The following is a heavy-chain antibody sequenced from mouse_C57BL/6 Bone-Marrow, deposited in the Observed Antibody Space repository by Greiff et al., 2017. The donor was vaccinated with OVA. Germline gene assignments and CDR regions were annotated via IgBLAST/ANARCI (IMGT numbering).Heavy chain of an antibody. Sequence: VQLKESGGGLVKPGGSLKLSCAASGFTFSDYGMHWVRQAPEKGLEWVAYISSGSSTIYYADTVKGRFTISRDNAKNTLFLQMTSLRSEDTAMYYWARPLLPTVVAGGGLFAYWGQGTLVTVSA. CDR3: ARPLLPTVVAGGGLFAY. CDR1: GFTFSDYG. V-gene: IGHV5-17*01. CDR2: ISSGSSTI. D-gene: IGHD1-1*01. J-gene: IGHJ3*01.